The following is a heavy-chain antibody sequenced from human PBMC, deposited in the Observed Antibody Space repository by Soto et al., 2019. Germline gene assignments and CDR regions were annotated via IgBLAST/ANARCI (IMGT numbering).Heavy chain of an antibody. CDR2: LIPIFGTA. D-gene: IGHD6-19*01. J-gene: IGHJ6*02. CDR3: ASDLPIAVAGAASYYCMDV. V-gene: IGHV1-69*01. CDR1: GGTFSSYA. Sequence: QVQLVQSGAEVKKPGSSVKVSCKASGGTFSSYAISWVRQAPGQGLEWMGGLIPIFGTANYAQKFQGRFTITADESTSTAYMELSSLRSEDTAVYYCASDLPIAVAGAASYYCMDVWGQVTTVTVSS.